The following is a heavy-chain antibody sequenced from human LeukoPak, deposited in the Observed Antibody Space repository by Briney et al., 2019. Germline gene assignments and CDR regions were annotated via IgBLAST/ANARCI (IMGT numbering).Heavy chain of an antibody. CDR3: ASSESPPWRRNWFDP. CDR1: GASISSLY. Sequence: PSETLSLTCTVSGASISSLYWSWIRQPPGKGLEWIGYIFSSATTNYNPSLKGRVSISLNTSNNQFSLKMTSMAAADTAVYYCASSESPPWRRNWFDPWGQGILVTVSS. J-gene: IGHJ5*02. D-gene: IGHD6-25*01. CDR2: IFSSATT. V-gene: IGHV4-59*11.